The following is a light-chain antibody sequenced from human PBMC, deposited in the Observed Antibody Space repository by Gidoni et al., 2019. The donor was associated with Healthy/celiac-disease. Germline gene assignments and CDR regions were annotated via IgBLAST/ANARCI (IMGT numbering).Light chain of an antibody. CDR1: QIVSSSF. J-gene: IGKJ2*02. CDR3: QHYGSSPGT. Sequence: EIVLTPSPGTLSLSPGERATLSCRASQIVSSSFLAWYQQKPGQAPRLLIYGASSRATGIPDRFSGSGSGTDFTLTISRLEPEDFAVYYCQHYGSSPGTFGQGTKLEIK. CDR2: GAS. V-gene: IGKV3-20*01.